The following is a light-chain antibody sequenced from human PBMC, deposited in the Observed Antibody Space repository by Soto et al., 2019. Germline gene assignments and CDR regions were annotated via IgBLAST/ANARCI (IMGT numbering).Light chain of an antibody. V-gene: IGLV4-60*02. Sequence: QSVLTQSSSASASLGSSVKLTCTLSSGHSSNIIAWHQQQPGKAPRYLMRLEGSGSYNKGSGLPDRFSGSSSGADRYLTISNLQFEDEADYYCETWDSNTRVFGGGTQLTVL. CDR1: SGHSSNI. CDR3: ETWDSNTRV. J-gene: IGLJ3*02. CDR2: LEGSGSY.